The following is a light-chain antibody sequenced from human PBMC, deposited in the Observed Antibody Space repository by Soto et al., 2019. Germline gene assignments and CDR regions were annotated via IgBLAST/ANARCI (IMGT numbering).Light chain of an antibody. J-gene: IGKJ4*01. CDR2: GAS. CDR1: QSVSSN. CDR3: QQYNNWTPPLT. V-gene: IGKV3-15*01. Sequence: EIVMTQSPATLSVSPGERATLSCRASQSVSSNLAWYQQKPGQAPRLLIYGASTRAPGIPARFSGSGSGTEFTLTISSLQSEDFAVYYCQQYNNWTPPLTFGGGTKVEIK.